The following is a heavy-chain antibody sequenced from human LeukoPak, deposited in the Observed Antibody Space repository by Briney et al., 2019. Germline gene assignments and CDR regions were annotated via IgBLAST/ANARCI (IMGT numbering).Heavy chain of an antibody. CDR3: VWIGELARFDP. J-gene: IGHJ5*02. D-gene: IGHD3-10*01. CDR2: IKSDGSIT. CDR1: GFPFSNYW. V-gene: IGHV3-74*01. Sequence: LGGSLRLSCAASGFPFSNYWMHWVRQAPGKGLEWVSRIKSDGSITSYADAVKGRFTISRDNAKSTLYLQMNSLRAEDTAVYYCVWIGELARFDPWGQGTLVTVSS.